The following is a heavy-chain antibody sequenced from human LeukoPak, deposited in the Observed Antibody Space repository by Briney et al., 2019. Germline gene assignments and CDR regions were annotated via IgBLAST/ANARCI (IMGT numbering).Heavy chain of an antibody. D-gene: IGHD3-9*01. CDR3: ARSVGDDILTGDYYYYYMDV. CDR2: IYYSGST. V-gene: IGHV4-30-4*08. CDR1: GGSISSGDYY. J-gene: IGHJ6*03. Sequence: SQTLSLTCTVSGGSISSGDYYWSWIRQPPGKGLEWIGSIYYSGSTYYNPSLKSRVTISVDTSKNQFSLKLSSVTAADTAVYYCARSVGDDILTGDYYYYYMDVWGKGTTVTVSS.